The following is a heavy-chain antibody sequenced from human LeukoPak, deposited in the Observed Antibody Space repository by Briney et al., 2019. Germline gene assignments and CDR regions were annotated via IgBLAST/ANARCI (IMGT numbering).Heavy chain of an antibody. CDR1: GGTFSSYA. CDR3: ARSGGGDGSRGAFDI. Sequence: SVKVSCKASGGTFSSYAISWVRQAPGQGLEWMGRIIPIRGIANYAQKFQGRVTITADKSTSTAYMELSSLRSEDTAVYYCARSGGGDGSRGAFDIWGQGAMVTVSS. J-gene: IGHJ3*02. CDR2: IIPIRGIA. D-gene: IGHD2-15*01. V-gene: IGHV1-69*04.